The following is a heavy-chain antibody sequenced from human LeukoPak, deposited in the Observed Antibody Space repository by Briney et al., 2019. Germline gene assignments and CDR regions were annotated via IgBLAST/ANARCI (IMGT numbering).Heavy chain of an antibody. D-gene: IGHD2-2*01. V-gene: IGHV3-21*01. CDR2: ISSSSSYI. J-gene: IGHJ4*02. Sequence: GGSLRLFCAASGSSFSSYSMNWVRQAPGKGLEWVPSISSSSSYIYYADSVKGRFTISRDNAKNSLYLQMNSLRAEDTAVYYCARGLGYCSSTSCYDLLTDYWGQGTLVTVSS. CDR1: GSSFSSYS. CDR3: ARGLGYCSSTSCYDLLTDY.